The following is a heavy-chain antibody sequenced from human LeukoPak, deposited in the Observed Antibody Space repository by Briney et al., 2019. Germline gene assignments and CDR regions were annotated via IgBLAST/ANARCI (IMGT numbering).Heavy chain of an antibody. D-gene: IGHD3-22*01. CDR2: ISGSGAST. J-gene: IGHJ4*02. Sequence: GGSLRLSCAASGFSFSSYGMSWVRQAPGKGLEWVSGISGSGASTYYADSVKGRFTISRDNSKNALHLQMNSLRAEDTAVYYCAKDRSRYDSSAYDFDYWGQGTLVTVSS. CDR1: GFSFSSYG. CDR3: AKDRSRYDSSAYDFDY. V-gene: IGHV3-23*01.